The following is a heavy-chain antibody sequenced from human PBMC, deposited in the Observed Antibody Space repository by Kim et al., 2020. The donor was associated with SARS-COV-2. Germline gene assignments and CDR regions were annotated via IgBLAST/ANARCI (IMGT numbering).Heavy chain of an antibody. J-gene: IGHJ4*02. Sequence: TANYAQKFQGRVTITADESTSTAYMELSSLRSEDTAVYYCENYGGNDVDYWGQGTLVTVSS. D-gene: IGHD4-17*01. V-gene: IGHV1-69*01. CDR3: ENYGGNDVDY. CDR2: TA.